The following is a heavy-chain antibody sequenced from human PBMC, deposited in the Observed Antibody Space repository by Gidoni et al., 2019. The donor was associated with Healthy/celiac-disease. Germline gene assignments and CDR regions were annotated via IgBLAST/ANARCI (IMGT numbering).Heavy chain of an antibody. D-gene: IGHD3-22*01. V-gene: IGHV3-11*01. CDR3: ARSDYYDSSGYYYYYYYGMDV. CDR1: GFTFSDYY. Sequence: QVQLVESGGGLVKPVGSLRLSCAASGFTFSDYYMSWLPQAPGKGLEWVSYISSSVSTIYYADSVKGRFTISRDNAKNSLYLQMNSLRAEDTAVYYCARSDYYDSSGYYYYYYYGMDVWGQGTTVTVSS. CDR2: ISSSVSTI. J-gene: IGHJ6*02.